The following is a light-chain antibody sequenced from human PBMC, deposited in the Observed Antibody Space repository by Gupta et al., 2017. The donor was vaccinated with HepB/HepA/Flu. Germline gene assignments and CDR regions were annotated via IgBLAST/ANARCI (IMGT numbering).Light chain of an antibody. CDR2: SVS. Sequence: QSALPQPASVSGSPGPSITISCTGSSSEIGGFDAVSWYQQYPGKAPKLLIYSVSNRHSGVADRFSGSKCGNTASLTIAGLQAEEEASYYCSSGRRGHTLVVFGGGTKLTVL. CDR1: SSEIGGFDA. J-gene: IGLJ3*02. V-gene: IGLV2-14*01. CDR3: SSGRRGHTLVV.